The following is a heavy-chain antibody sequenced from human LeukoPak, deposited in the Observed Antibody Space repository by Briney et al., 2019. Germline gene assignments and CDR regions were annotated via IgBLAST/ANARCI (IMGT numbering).Heavy chain of an antibody. CDR1: GFTFSSYA. CDR2: ISGSGGST. J-gene: IGHJ5*02. CDR3: AKDQQSISYSP. D-gene: IGHD4-11*01. Sequence: PGGSLRLSCAASGFTFSSYAMSWVRQALGKGLEWVSSISGSGGSTYYADSVKGRFTISRDNSKNTLYLQMNSLRAEDTAIYYCAKDQQSISYSPRGQGTLVTVSS. V-gene: IGHV3-23*01.